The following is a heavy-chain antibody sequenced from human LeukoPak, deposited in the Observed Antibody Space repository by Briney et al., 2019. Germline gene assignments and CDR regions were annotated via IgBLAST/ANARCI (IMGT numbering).Heavy chain of an antibody. Sequence: KPSETLSLTCTVSGDSISSYYWNWIRQPPGKGLEWIGSIYYSGSTNYGPSLKSRVTVSVDTSKNQFSLQLYSVTTADTAVYYCARDRGYGSGSPYFDLWGRGTLVTVSS. CDR2: IYYSGST. CDR3: ARDRGYGSGSPYFDL. V-gene: IGHV4-59*01. J-gene: IGHJ2*01. CDR1: GDSISSYY. D-gene: IGHD3-10*01.